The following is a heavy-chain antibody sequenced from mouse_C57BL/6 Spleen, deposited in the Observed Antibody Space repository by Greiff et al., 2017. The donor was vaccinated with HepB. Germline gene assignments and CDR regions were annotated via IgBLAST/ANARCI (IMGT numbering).Heavy chain of an antibody. Sequence: EVQVVESGGGLVKPGGSLKLSCAASGFTFSSYAMSWVRQTPEKRLEWVATISDGGSYTYYPDNVKGRFTISRDNAKNNLYLQMSHLKSEDTAMYYCARQLRGYAMDYWGQGTSVTVSS. CDR2: ISDGGSYT. CDR1: GFTFSSYA. CDR3: ARQLRGYAMDY. D-gene: IGHD3-2*02. J-gene: IGHJ4*01. V-gene: IGHV5-4*01.